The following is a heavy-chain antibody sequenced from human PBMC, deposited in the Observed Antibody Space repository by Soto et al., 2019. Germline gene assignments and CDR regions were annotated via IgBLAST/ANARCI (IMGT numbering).Heavy chain of an antibody. CDR3: VHATQVPTGGDY. CDR2: IYWDYDR. V-gene: IGHV2-5*02. J-gene: IGHJ4*02. CDR1: GFSLSTTGVG. D-gene: IGHD7-27*01. Sequence: QITLKESGPTLVKPTQTLTLNCTFSGFSLSTTGVGVGLILPPPGKALDWLALIYWDYDRSYRPSLKRRLTITNDTSKYRVVLTMTNMDPIDTATSSCVHATQVPTGGDYWGQGTLVTVSA.